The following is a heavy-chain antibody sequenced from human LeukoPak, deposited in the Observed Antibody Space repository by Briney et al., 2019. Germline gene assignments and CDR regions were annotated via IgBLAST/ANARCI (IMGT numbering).Heavy chain of an antibody. CDR2: ISGSGGST. Sequence: GGSLRLSCAASGFAFSSFAMSWVRQAPGKGLEWVSAISGSGGSTYYADSVKGRFTISRDNSKNTLYLQMNSLRAEDTAVYYCAKDRGAAAGRAVFDYWGQGTLVTVSS. D-gene: IGHD6-13*01. CDR1: GFAFSSFA. CDR3: AKDRGAAAGRAVFDY. J-gene: IGHJ4*02. V-gene: IGHV3-23*01.